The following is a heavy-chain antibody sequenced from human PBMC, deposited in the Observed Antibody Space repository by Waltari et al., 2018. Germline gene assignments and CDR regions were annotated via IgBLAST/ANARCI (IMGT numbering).Heavy chain of an antibody. J-gene: IGHJ4*02. CDR2: IYYSGST. CDR3: AAPSYSGSYDY. V-gene: IGHV4-59*01. Sequence: QVQLQESGPGLVKPSETLSLTCTVSGGSISSYYWSWIRQPPGKGLEWIGYIYYSGSTSSNPSLKSRVTISVDTSKNQFSLKLSSVTAADTAVYYCAAPSYSGSYDYWGQGTLVTVSS. D-gene: IGHD1-26*01. CDR1: GGSISSYY.